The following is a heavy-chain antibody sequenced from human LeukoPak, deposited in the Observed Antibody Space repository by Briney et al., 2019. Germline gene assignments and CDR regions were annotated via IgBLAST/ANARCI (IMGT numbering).Heavy chain of an antibody. CDR3: ARGSEIAAPRPFDY. D-gene: IGHD6-13*01. Sequence: GGSLRLSCAASGFTFSSYVMHWVRQAPGKGLEWVAVIWYDGSNKYYADSVKGRFTISRDNSKNTLYLQMNSLRAEDTAVYYCARGSEIAAPRPFDYWGQGTLVTVST. V-gene: IGHV3-33*01. CDR2: IWYDGSNK. J-gene: IGHJ4*02. CDR1: GFTFSSYV.